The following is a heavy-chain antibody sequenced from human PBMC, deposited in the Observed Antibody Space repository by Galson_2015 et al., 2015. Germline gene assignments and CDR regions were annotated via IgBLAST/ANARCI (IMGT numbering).Heavy chain of an antibody. CDR1: GYTFTDYY. CDR3: ARDSGTAVGSSELGH. J-gene: IGHJ4*02. D-gene: IGHD3-10*01. Sequence: SVKVSCKASGYTFTDYYLNWVRQAPGQGLEWMGIINPIGGSAYYAQNFQDRVTTTRDKSTSTVYMELGSLMSEDTAVYYCARDSGTAVGSSELGHWGQGTLVTVSS. V-gene: IGHV1-46*01. CDR2: INPIGGSA.